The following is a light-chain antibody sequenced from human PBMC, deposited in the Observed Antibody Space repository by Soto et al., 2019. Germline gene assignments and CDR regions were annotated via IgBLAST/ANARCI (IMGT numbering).Light chain of an antibody. CDR3: CSYAGSYTWV. Sequence: QLVLTQPRSVSGSPGQSVTISCTGTSSDVGGYNYVSWYQQHPGKAPKLMIYDVSKRPSGVPDHFSGSKSGNTASLTISGLQAEDEADYYCCSYAGSYTWVFGGGTKVTVL. CDR2: DVS. CDR1: SSDVGGYNY. V-gene: IGLV2-11*01. J-gene: IGLJ3*02.